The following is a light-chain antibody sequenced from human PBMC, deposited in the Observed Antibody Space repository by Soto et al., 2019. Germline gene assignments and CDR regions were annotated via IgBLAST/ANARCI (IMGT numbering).Light chain of an antibody. J-gene: IGKJ1*01. CDR3: QHYNSYSEA. CDR1: QTISSW. V-gene: IGKV1-5*03. CDR2: KAS. Sequence: DIQMTQSPSTLSGSVGDRVTITRRASQTISSWLAWYQQKPGKAPKLPIYKASTLKSGVPSRFSGSGSGTEFTLTISSLQPDDFATYYCQHYNSYSEAFGQGTKVDIK.